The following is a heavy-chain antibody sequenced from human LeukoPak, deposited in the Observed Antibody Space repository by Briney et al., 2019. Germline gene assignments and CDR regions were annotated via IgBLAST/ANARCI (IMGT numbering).Heavy chain of an antibody. V-gene: IGHV3-30*03. CDR3: AREADSSSWGYFDY. D-gene: IGHD6-13*01. Sequence: GGSLRLSCAASGFTFSFYGIHWVRQAPGKGLEWVAVISDDGSTKYYSDSVKGRFTVSRDNSKNTLYLQMNSLRAEDTAVYYCAREADSSSWGYFDYWGQGTLVTVSS. CDR1: GFTFSFYG. CDR2: ISDDGSTK. J-gene: IGHJ4*02.